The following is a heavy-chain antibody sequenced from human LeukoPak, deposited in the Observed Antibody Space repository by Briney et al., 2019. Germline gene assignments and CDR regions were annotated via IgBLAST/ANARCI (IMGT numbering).Heavy chain of an antibody. CDR1: DFSISRGYY. J-gene: IGHJ4*02. V-gene: IGHV4-38-2*02. CDR3: ARGLSSSWYAFDY. D-gene: IGHD6-13*01. Sequence: PSETLSLTCTVSDFSISRGYYWGWIRQPPGKGLECIGTIYHSGTTYYSPSLKTRVTISVDTSKNQFSLKLSSVTAADTAVYYCARGLSSSWYAFDYWGQGTLVTVSS. CDR2: IYHSGTT.